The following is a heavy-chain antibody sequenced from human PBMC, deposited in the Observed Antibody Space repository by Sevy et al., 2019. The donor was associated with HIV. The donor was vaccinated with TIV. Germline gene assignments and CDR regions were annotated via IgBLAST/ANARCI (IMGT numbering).Heavy chain of an antibody. J-gene: IGHJ5*02. CDR2: ITRSGSAI. CDR3: ETGWIDT. Sequence: GGSLRLSCAASGFTFSSHEMSWVRQAPGKGLERISYITRSGSAIYYKDSVKGRFSISIDNAKNSLYLQMHRLRAEDTAVYYCETGWIDTWGQGTLVTVSS. CDR1: GFTFSSHE. V-gene: IGHV3-48*03.